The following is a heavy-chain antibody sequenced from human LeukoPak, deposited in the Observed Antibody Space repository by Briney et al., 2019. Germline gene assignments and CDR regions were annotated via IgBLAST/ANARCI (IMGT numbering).Heavy chain of an antibody. V-gene: IGHV4-59*08. J-gene: IGHJ6*03. D-gene: IGHD6-13*01. Sequence: SETLSLTCTVSGGSLSSYYWSWIRQPPGKGLEWIGYIYYSGSTNYNPSLKSRVTISVDTSKNQFSLKLSSVTAADTAVYYCASSLAAAGTPYYYYYYMDVWGKGTTVTVSS. CDR3: ASSLAAAGTPYYYYYYMDV. CDR1: GGSLSSYY. CDR2: IYYSGST.